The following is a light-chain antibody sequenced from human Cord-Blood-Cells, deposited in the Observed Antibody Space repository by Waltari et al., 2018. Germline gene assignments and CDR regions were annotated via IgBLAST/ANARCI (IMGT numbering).Light chain of an antibody. V-gene: IGKV3-11*01. CDR1: QSVSSY. CDR2: DAS. J-gene: IGKJ3*01. CDR3: QQRSNWPPFT. Sequence: DIVLTHSPATPSLSPGERATLACRASQSVSSYLAWYQQKPGQAPRLLLYDASNRATGIPARFSGSGSGTDFTLTISSLGPEDFAVYYCQQRSNWPPFTFGPGTKVDIK.